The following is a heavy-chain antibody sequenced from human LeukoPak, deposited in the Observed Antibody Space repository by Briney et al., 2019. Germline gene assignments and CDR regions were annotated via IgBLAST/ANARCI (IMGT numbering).Heavy chain of an antibody. CDR2: IGPTGTDR. CDR3: ATETIGRHYDY. D-gene: IGHD1-14*01. Sequence: GGSLRLSCAASGFTFSSCGFNWVRQAPGKGLEWVSSIGPTGTDRYYADSVRGRFTISRDNAKNSMYLQMDSLRDEDTAVYYCATETIGRHYDYWGRGTLLTVSS. J-gene: IGHJ4*02. V-gene: IGHV3-21*01. CDR1: GFTFSSCG.